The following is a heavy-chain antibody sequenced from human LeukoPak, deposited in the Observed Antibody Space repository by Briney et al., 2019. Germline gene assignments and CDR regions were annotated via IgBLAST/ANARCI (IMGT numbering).Heavy chain of an antibody. CDR2: IRSKAYGGTT. V-gene: IGHV3-49*04. CDR1: GFTFGDYA. D-gene: IGHD2-2*01. J-gene: IGHJ4*02. CDR3: TRDNLYCCSTSCSIDY. Sequence: LPGGSLRLSCTASGFTFGDYAMSWVRQAPGKGLEWVGLIRSKAYGGTTEYAASVKGRFTISRDDSKSIAYLQMNSLKTEDTAVYYCTRDNLYCCSTSCSIDYWGQGTLVTVSS.